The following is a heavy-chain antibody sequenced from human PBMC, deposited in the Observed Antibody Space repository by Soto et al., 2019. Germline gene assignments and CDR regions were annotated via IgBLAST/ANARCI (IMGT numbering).Heavy chain of an antibody. Sequence: GGSLRLSCAASGFTFSSYWMHWVRQAPGKGLVWVSRINSDGSSTSYADSVKGRFTISRDNAKNTLYLQMNSLRAEDTAVYYCARAGIHGQWLQSFSDYWGKGTLVTVSS. J-gene: IGHJ4*02. D-gene: IGHD6-19*01. CDR1: GFTFSSYW. CDR2: INSDGSST. CDR3: ARAGIHGQWLQSFSDY. V-gene: IGHV3-74*01.